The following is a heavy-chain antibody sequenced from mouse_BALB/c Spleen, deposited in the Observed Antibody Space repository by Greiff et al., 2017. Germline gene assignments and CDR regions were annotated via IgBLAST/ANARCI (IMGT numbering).Heavy chain of an antibody. CDR3: NPIIKGFAY. V-gene: IGHV14-4*02. D-gene: IGHD1-1*01. CDR2: IDPENGDT. CDR1: GFNIKDYY. J-gene: IGHJ3*01. Sequence: VQLQQSGAELVRSGASVKLSCTASGFNIKDYYMHWVKQRPEQGLEWIGWIDPENGDTEYAPKFQGKATMTADTSSNTAYLQLSSLTSEDTAVYYCNPIIKGFAYWGQGTLVTVSA.